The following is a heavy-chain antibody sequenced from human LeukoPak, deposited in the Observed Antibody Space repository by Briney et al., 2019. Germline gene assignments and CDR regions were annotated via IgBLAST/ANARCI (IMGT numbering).Heavy chain of an antibody. CDR3: ARGDAGFGTNWFDP. CDR2: IYTSGGT. Sequence: PSETLSLTCTVSGGSISSYYWSWIRQPAGKGLEWIGRIYTSGGTNYNPSLKSRVTISADTSKNQFSLKLSSVTAADTAVYYRARGDAGFGTNWFDPWGQGTLVTVSS. J-gene: IGHJ5*02. CDR1: GGSISSYY. V-gene: IGHV4-4*07. D-gene: IGHD1-1*01.